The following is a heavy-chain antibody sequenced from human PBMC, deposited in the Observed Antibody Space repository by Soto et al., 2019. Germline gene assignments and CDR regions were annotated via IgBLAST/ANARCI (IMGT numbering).Heavy chain of an antibody. J-gene: IGHJ6*04. CDR2: INHSGST. Sequence: SETLSLTCXVXGGSFSGYYWSWIRQPPGKGLEWIGEINHSGSTNYNPSLKSRVTISVDTSKNQFSLKLSSVTAADTAVYYCASPSTYYDFWSGYLDVWGKGTTVTVSS. CDR1: GGSFSGYY. D-gene: IGHD3-3*01. CDR3: ASPSTYYDFWSGYLDV. V-gene: IGHV4-34*01.